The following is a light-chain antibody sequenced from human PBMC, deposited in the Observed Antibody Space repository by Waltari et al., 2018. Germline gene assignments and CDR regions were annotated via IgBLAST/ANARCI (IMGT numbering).Light chain of an antibody. CDR2: TTT. CDR3: SAWDDSIVGPV. V-gene: IGLV1-44*01. J-gene: IGLJ3*02. CDR1: SFNIARNN. Sequence: QSVLTQPPSASGTPGQGVTISCSGGSFNIARNNVNWYQQLPDAAPKLLISTTTQRPSGVPDRFSGSKSGTSASLTISGLQSEDEGDYYCSAWDDSIVGPVFGGGTRLSVL.